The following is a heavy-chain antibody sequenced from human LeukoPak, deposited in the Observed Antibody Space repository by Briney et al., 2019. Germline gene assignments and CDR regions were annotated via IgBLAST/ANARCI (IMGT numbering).Heavy chain of an antibody. J-gene: IGHJ3*02. CDR3: ARQRITMVKNAFDI. V-gene: IGHV1-2*02. CDR1: GYTFTAYY. D-gene: IGHD3-10*01. CDR2: INPDSGST. Sequence: ASVKVSCKASGYTFTAYYMHWVRQAPAQGLEWMALINPDSGSTNFAQKFQGRITMTRDTSIATAYMELSRLTSDDTAVYYCARQRITMVKNAFDIWGQGTLVTVSS.